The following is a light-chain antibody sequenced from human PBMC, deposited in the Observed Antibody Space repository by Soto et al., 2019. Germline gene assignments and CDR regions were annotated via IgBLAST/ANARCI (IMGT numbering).Light chain of an antibody. Sequence: DIQMTQSPASLSASVGDRVTITCRASQSISSFLNWCQQKPGKAPKFLIYATSSVQSDVPSRFSGSGSGTDFTLTINSLQPEDFATYFCQQSFDTPFTFGQGTKLEIK. CDR3: QQSFDTPFT. CDR1: QSISSF. CDR2: ATS. V-gene: IGKV1-39*01. J-gene: IGKJ2*01.